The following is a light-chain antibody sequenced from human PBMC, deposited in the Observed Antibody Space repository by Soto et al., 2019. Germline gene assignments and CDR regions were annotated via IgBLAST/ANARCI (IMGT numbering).Light chain of an antibody. V-gene: IGKV1-5*01. CDR1: ESISSW. CDR3: QQYNSYPWT. J-gene: IGKJ1*01. CDR2: DVS. Sequence: DIQMTQSPSTLSASIGDRVTITCRASESISSWLAWYQQKPGKAPKLLIYDVSSLESGVPSRFSGSGSGTEFTLTISSLQPDDFATYYCQQYNSYPWTFGQGT.